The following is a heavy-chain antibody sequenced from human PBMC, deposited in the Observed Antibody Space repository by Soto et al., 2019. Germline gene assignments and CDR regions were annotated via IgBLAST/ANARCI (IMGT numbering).Heavy chain of an antibody. CDR3: ASSSRDGYNPPNWFDP. J-gene: IGHJ5*02. CDR2: INPSGGST. CDR1: VYPLTGYY. D-gene: IGHD5-12*01. Sequence: SVKVSCKAPVYPLTGYYMHLVRQAPGQGLEWMGIINPSGGSTSYAQKFQGRVTMTRDTSTSTVYMELSSLRSEDTAVYYCASSSRDGYNPPNWFDPWGQGTLVTVSS. V-gene: IGHV1-46*01.